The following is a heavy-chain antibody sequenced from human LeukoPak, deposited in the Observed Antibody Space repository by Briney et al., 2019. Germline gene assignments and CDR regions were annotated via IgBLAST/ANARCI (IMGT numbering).Heavy chain of an antibody. CDR3: ARLLISTSCPGDY. D-gene: IGHD2-2*01. Sequence: SETLSLTCTVSGGSISSSSCYWGWIRQPPGKGLEWIGGIYYSGSTYYNPSLKSPVTISVDTSKNQFSLKLSSVTAADTAVYYCARLLISTSCPGDYWGQGTLVTVSS. CDR1: GGSISSSSCY. V-gene: IGHV4-39*01. CDR2: IYYSGST. J-gene: IGHJ4*02.